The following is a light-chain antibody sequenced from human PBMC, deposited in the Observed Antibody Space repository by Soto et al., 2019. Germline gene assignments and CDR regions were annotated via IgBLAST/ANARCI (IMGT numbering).Light chain of an antibody. CDR1: QSISSY. V-gene: IGKV1-39*01. CDR3: QQSYSIPWT. J-gene: IGKJ1*01. Sequence: DLQMTQSPSSLSASVGDRVTITCRASQSISSYLNWYQQKPGKAPNLLIFAAYTLQSGVPSRFSGSSSGTDFTLTISSLQPEDFATYYCQQSYSIPWTFAQGTKVEIK. CDR2: AAY.